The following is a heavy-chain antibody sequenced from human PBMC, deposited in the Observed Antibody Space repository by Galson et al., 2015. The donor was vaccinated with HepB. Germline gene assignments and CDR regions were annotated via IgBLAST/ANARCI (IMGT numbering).Heavy chain of an antibody. D-gene: IGHD5-12*01. CDR3: ARDLRGGYDPPFDY. CDR2: ISADNGNT. Sequence: SVKVSCKASGYTFTSYGMSWVRQAPGQWLEWMGWISADNGNTNYEQKVQGRVTMTTDTSTSTAYMELRSLRSDDTAVYYCARDLRGGYDPPFDYWGQGTLVTVSS. CDR1: GYTFTSYG. J-gene: IGHJ4*02. V-gene: IGHV1-18*04.